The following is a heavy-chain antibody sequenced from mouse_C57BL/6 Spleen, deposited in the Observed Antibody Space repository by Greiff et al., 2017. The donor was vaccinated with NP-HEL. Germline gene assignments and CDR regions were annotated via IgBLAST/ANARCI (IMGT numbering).Heavy chain of an antibody. Sequence: VQLQQPGAELFLPGSSVKLSCKASGYTFTSYWMDWVKQRPGQGLEWIGNIYPSDSETHYNQKFKDKATLTVDKSSSTAYMQLSSLTSEDSAVYYCARSRGYDGYHLGFAYWGQGTLVTVSA. J-gene: IGHJ3*01. V-gene: IGHV1-61*01. CDR1: GYTFTSYW. D-gene: IGHD2-3*01. CDR3: ARSRGYDGYHLGFAY. CDR2: IYPSDSET.